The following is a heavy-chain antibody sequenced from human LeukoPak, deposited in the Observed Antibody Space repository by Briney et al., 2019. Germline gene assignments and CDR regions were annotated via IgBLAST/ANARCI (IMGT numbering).Heavy chain of an antibody. D-gene: IGHD3-22*01. CDR2: INQDGSEK. CDR1: GLTLSNYW. J-gene: IGHJ4*02. CDR3: ARDSRGYPY. Sequence: GGSLRLSCAASGLTLSNYWMAWVRQAPGKGLEWVANINQDGSEKNYVDSVKGRFTISRDNAKNSLYLEMNSLRAEDMGVYYCARDSRGYPYWGQGTLVTDSS. V-gene: IGHV3-7*05.